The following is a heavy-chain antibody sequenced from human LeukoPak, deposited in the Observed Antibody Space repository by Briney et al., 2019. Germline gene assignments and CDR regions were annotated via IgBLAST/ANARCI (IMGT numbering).Heavy chain of an antibody. V-gene: IGHV3-30*02. CDR3: ARDQAGSGHYADY. J-gene: IGHJ4*02. Sequence: GGSLRLSCAASGFTFSNYAMHWVRQAPDKGLEWLAYIRYDGSSKYYADFVKGRFTISRDYSKNTLYLHMNSLRAEDTAVYYCARDQAGSGHYADYWGQGTLVTVSS. CDR2: IRYDGSSK. D-gene: IGHD3-10*01. CDR1: GFTFSNYA.